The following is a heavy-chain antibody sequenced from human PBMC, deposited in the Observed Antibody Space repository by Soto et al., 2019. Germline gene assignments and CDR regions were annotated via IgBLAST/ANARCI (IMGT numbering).Heavy chain of an antibody. CDR1: GYTFTRSG. Sequence: QVQLVQSGAEVKKRGASVKVSCKASGYTFTRSGISWVRQAPGQGPEWMGWISSYNGDTNYAQTFQGRVTMTTDTSTSTAYMELRSLRSDDTAVYFCARAGVAPYYYYGMDVWGQGTPVTVSS. CDR3: ARAGVAPYYYYGMDV. J-gene: IGHJ6*02. CDR2: ISSYNGDT. V-gene: IGHV1-18*01. D-gene: IGHD5-12*01.